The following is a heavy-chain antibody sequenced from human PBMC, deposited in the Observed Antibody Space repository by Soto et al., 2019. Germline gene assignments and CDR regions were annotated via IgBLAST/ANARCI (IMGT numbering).Heavy chain of an antibody. D-gene: IGHD3-10*01. CDR2: INGDGASL. CDR1: GFIFSSFW. CDR3: AREGSLGLDV. J-gene: IGHJ6*02. Sequence: EVRLEEAGGGVVQPGGSLRVSCSGSGFIFSSFWMHWVRQGPGKGLEWVSRINGDGASLAYAASVKGRFSISRDNVKNTLQLQMNSLGAAYPAVYFCAREGSLGLDVWGRGTTVTVS. V-gene: IGHV3-74*03.